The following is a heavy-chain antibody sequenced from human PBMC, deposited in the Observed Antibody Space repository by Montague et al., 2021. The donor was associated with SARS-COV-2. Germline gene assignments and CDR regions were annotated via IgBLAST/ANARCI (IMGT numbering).Heavy chain of an antibody. CDR1: GFTISGYA. Sequence: SLRLSCAASGFTISGYALSWVRQAPGKGLEWVSLIYSGGRSTYYXSSVKGRFTISRDDSKNMVFLQMHSLRAEDTASYYCARDPTGDYFYSADVWGQGTTVTVSS. D-gene: IGHD1-14*01. CDR3: ARDPTGDYFYSADV. V-gene: IGHV3-23*03. CDR2: IYSGGRST. J-gene: IGHJ6*02.